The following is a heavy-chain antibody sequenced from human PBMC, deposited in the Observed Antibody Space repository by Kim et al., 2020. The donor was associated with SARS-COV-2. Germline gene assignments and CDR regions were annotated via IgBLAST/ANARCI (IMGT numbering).Heavy chain of an antibody. D-gene: IGHD3-3*01. V-gene: IGHV1-8*01. CDR3: ARGVSGPGGYYGMDV. J-gene: IGHJ6*02. Sequence: QKFQGRVTMTRNTSISTAYMELSSLRSEDTAVYYCARGVSGPGGYYGMDVWGQGTTVTVSS.